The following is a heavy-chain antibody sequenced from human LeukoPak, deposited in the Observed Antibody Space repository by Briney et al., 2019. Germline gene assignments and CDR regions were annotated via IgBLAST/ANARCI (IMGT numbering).Heavy chain of an antibody. CDR1: GFTFNSYA. CDR3: AKPWYYYDSSGYYSGRWYGMDV. D-gene: IGHD3-22*01. V-gene: IGHV3-23*01. Sequence: GGSLRLSCAASGFTFNSYAMSWVRQAPGKGLEWVSAVSGNGGITYYADSVKGRFTISRDNSKNTLYLQMNSLRAEDTAVYYCAKPWYYYDSSGYYSGRWYGMDVWGQGTTVTVSS. CDR2: VSGNGGIT. J-gene: IGHJ6*02.